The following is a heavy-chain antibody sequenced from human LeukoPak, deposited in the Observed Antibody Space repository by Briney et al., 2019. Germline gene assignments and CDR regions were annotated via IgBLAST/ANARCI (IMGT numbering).Heavy chain of an antibody. Sequence: GGSLRLSCAASGFTFSSYGMHWVRQAPGKGLEWVAFIRYDGSNKYYADSVKGRFTISRDNSKNTLYLQMGSLRAEDTAVYYCASMKQQLVQSPFDYWGQGTPGHRLL. CDR1: GFTFSSYG. CDR2: IRYDGSNK. J-gene: IGHJ4*02. D-gene: IGHD6-13*01. CDR3: ASMKQQLVQSPFDY. V-gene: IGHV3-30*02.